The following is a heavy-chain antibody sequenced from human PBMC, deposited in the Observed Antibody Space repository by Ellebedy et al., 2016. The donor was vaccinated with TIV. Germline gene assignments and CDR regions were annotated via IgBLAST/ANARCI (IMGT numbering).Heavy chain of an antibody. Sequence: GESLKISXKDSGYSFTNYWISWVRQMPGKGLEWMGRVDPSDSYTTYSPSFQGHVTISADKSISTAYLQWSSLEASDTAMYYCARHISRGPILANYWGQGTLVTVSS. CDR3: ARHISRGPILANY. D-gene: IGHD5-12*01. J-gene: IGHJ4*02. CDR1: GYSFTNYW. CDR2: VDPSDSYT. V-gene: IGHV5-10-1*01.